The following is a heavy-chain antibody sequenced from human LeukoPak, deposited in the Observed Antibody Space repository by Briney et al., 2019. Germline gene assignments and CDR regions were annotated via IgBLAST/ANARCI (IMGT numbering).Heavy chain of an antibody. D-gene: IGHD4-17*01. V-gene: IGHV3-21*01. J-gene: IGHJ6*03. CDR1: GFTFSSYS. CDR2: ISSSSYI. CDR3: ARDQRDLMTTVTWYYYYYMDV. Sequence: PGGSLRLSGAASGFTFSSYSMNWFRQAPGKGLEWVSSISSSSYIYYADSVKGRFTISRDNAKNSLYLQMNSLRAEDTAVYYCARDQRDLMTTVTWYYYYYMDVWGKGTTVTISS.